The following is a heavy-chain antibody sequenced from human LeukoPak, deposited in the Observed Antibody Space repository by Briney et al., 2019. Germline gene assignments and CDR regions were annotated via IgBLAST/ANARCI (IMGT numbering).Heavy chain of an antibody. CDR2: IYTSGST. V-gene: IGHV4-4*07. D-gene: IGHD3-3*01. J-gene: IGHJ4*02. Sequence: TSETLSLTCTVSGGSISSYYWSWIRQPAGKGLEWIGRIYTSGSTNYNPSLKSRVTMSVDTSKNQFSLKLSSVTAAGTAVYYCARSSITIFGVVISPFGYWGQGTLVTVSS. CDR3: ARSSITIFGVVISPFGY. CDR1: GGSISSYY.